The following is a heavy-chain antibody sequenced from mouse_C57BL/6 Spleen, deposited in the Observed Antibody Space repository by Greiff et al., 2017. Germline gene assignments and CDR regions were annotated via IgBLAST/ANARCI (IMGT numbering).Heavy chain of an antibody. CDR2: IDPSDSYT. CDR1: GYTFTSYW. V-gene: IGHV1-59*01. J-gene: IGHJ3*01. D-gene: IGHD1-1*01. Sequence: QVQLQQPGAELVRPGTSVKLSCKASGYTFTSYWMHWVKQRPGQGLEWIGVIDPSDSYTNYNQKFKGKATLTVDTSSSTAYMQLSSLTSEDSAVYYCASPVLYGSSLWFAYGGQGTLVTVSA. CDR3: ASPVLYGSSLWFAY.